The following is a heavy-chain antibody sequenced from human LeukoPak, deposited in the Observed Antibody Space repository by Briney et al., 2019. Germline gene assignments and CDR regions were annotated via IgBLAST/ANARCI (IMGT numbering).Heavy chain of an antibody. CDR1: GFTVRSYA. V-gene: IGHV3-23*01. CDR2: ISGSGGST. CDR3: AKHAGYSYGHGYYFDY. J-gene: IGHJ4*02. Sequence: PGGSLRLSCAASGFTVRSYAMSWVRQAPGKGLEWVSDISGSGGSTYYADSVKGRFTISRDNSKNTLYLQMNSLRAEDTAVYYCAKHAGYSYGHGYYFDYWGQGTLVTVSS. D-gene: IGHD5-18*01.